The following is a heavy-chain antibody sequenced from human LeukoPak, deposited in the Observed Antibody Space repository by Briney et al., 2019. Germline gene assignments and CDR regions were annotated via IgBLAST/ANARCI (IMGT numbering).Heavy chain of an antibody. CDR3: ASSGWSSRHDY. Sequence: GGSLRLSCAASGFTFSSYSMNWVRQAPGKGLEWVSSISTSSSYIYYADSVKGRFTISRDSAKNSLYLQMNSLRAEDTAVYYCASSGWSSRHDYWGQGTLVTVSS. V-gene: IGHV3-21*01. D-gene: IGHD6-19*01. J-gene: IGHJ4*02. CDR2: ISTSSSYI. CDR1: GFTFSSYS.